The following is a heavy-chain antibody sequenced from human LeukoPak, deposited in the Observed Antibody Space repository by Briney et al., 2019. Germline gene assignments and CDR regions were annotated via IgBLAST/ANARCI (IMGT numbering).Heavy chain of an antibody. J-gene: IGHJ4*02. CDR1: GFTFSSYA. Sequence: GRSLRLSCAASGFTFSSYAMHWVRQAPGKGLEWVAVISYDGSNKYYADSVKGRFTISRDNSKNTLYLQMNSLRAEDTAVYYCATSSMVRGAQFDYWGQGTLVTVS. D-gene: IGHD3-10*01. CDR2: ISYDGSNK. V-gene: IGHV3-30*04. CDR3: ATSSMVRGAQFDY.